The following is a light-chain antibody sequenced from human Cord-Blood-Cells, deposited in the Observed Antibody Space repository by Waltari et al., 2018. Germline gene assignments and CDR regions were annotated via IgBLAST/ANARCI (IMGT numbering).Light chain of an antibody. CDR3: SSYTSSSTLVV. Sequence: QSALTQPASVSGSPGQSITISCTGTSSDVGGYNYVSWYQQNPGKAPKLRIYDVSNRPSGVSNLFSGSKSGNTASLTISGLQAEDEADYYCSSYTSSSTLVVFGGGTKLTVL. J-gene: IGLJ2*01. CDR1: SSDVGGYNY. CDR2: DVS. V-gene: IGLV2-14*01.